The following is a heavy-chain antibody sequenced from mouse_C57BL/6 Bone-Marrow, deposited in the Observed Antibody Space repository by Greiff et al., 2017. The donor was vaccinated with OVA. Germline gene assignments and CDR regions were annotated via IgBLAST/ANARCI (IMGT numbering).Heavy chain of an antibody. V-gene: IGHV5-17*01. D-gene: IGHD2-4*01. CDR2: ISSGSSTI. CDR3: ARLLYYDYPAWFAY. CDR1: GFTFSDYG. J-gene: IGHJ3*01. Sequence: EVNVVESGGGLVKPGGSLKLSCAASGFTFSDYGMHWVRQAPEKGLEWVAYISSGSSTIYYADTVKGRFTISRDNAKNTLFLQMTSLRSEDTAMYYCARLLYYDYPAWFAYWGQGTLVTVSA.